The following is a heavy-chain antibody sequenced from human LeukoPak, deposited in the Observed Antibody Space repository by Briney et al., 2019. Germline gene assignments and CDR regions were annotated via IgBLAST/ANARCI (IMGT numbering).Heavy chain of an antibody. V-gene: IGHV3-23*01. D-gene: IGHD2-8*01. Sequence: PGGSLRLSCEASGFTFLNYGMSWVRQAPGKGLQWVSGISGRDDTTYYTDSPEGSTYYTNSAVGRFTISRDNSKNTVYLQIDSLGVEDTAVYYCAKCMSANGVCLNFDSWGQGILVTVSS. CDR1: GFTFLNYG. J-gene: IGHJ4*02. CDR3: AKCMSANGVCLNFDS. CDR2: ISGRDDTTYYTDSPEGST.